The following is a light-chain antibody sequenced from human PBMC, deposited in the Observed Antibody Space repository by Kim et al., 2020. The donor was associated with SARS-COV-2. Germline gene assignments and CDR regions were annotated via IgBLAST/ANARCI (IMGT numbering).Light chain of an antibody. Sequence: QSVTISCTGTSSDIGTFNYVSWYQQRPGKAPKLMIYEVNKRPSGVPDRFSGSKSGNTASLTVSGLQVEDESDYYCSSFTGSDRIYVFGTGTKVTVL. V-gene: IGLV2-8*01. J-gene: IGLJ1*01. CDR3: SSFTGSDRIYV. CDR1: SSDIGTFNY. CDR2: EVN.